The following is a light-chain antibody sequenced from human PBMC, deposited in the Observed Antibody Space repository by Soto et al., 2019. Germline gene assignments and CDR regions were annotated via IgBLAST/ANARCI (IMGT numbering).Light chain of an antibody. Sequence: EVALTQSPGTLSLSPGERATLSCRASQSVSSNLAWYQHKPGQGPRLLIYGAASRATGIPDRFSGSGSGTDFTLTISRLEPEDFAVYYCQQYGSSPGTFGGGTKGEIK. CDR2: GAA. CDR1: QSVSSN. J-gene: IGKJ4*01. CDR3: QQYGSSPGT. V-gene: IGKV3-20*01.